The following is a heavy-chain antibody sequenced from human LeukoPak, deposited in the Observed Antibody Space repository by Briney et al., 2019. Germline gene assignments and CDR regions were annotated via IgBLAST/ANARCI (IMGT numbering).Heavy chain of an antibody. CDR1: GGSISSGGYY. D-gene: IGHD2-2*02. Sequence: SETLSLTCTVSGGSISSGGYYWSWIRQHPGKGLEWIGYIYYSGSTYYNPSLKSRVTISVDTSKNQFSLKLSSVTAADTAVYYCARSVAAAIRGPFDYWGQGTLVTVSS. CDR3: ARSVAAAIRGPFDY. J-gene: IGHJ4*02. V-gene: IGHV4-31*03. CDR2: IYYSGST.